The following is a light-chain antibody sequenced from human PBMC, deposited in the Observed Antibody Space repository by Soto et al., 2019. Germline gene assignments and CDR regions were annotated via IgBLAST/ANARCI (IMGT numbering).Light chain of an antibody. V-gene: IGLV1-40*01. CDR1: GSNVGASYD. CDR2: KNN. Sequence: QSVLTQPPSVSGAPGQTITMSCTGSGSNVGASYDVHWYQVLPGAGPRLLIYKNNNRPSGVPDRFSGSKSGTSASLAITGLRAEDEADYYCQSYDSSLSNLVVFGGGTKLTVL. J-gene: IGLJ2*01. CDR3: QSYDSSLSNLVV.